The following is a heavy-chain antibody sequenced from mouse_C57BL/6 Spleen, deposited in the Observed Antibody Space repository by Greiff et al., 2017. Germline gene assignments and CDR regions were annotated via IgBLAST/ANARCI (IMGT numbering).Heavy chain of an antibody. CDR1: GYAFSSYW. CDR2: IYPGDGDT. D-gene: IGHD2-4*01. CDR3: ARSYYDYAVFAMDY. V-gene: IGHV1-80*01. Sequence: QVQLQQSGAELVKPGASVKISCKASGYAFSSYWMNWVKQRPGKGLEWIGQIYPGDGDTNYNGKFKGKATLTADKSSSTAYMQLSSLTSEDSAVYFCARSYYDYAVFAMDYWGQGTSVTVAA. J-gene: IGHJ4*01.